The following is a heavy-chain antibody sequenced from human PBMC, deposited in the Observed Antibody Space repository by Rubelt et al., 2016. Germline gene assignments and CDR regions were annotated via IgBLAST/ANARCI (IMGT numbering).Heavy chain of an antibody. V-gene: IGHV1-18*01. Sequence: QIQLVQSGPEVEKPGASVKVSCKASGYTFISYGISWIRQATGQGLEWMGWIGAYDGNTNYAQKVKWRVTRAKETATSAAYMELRSRRSDGAGVDYCAREPRSHVSDWDPVVPRLDYWGQGTLVTVSS. CDR3: AREPRSHVSDWDPVVPRLDY. D-gene: IGHD2-21*02. CDR2: IGAYDGNT. J-gene: IGHJ4*02. CDR1: GYTFISYG.